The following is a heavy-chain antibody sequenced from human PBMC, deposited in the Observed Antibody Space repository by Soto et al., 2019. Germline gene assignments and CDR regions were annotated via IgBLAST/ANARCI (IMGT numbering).Heavy chain of an antibody. Sequence: QVQLVESGGGMVQPGRSLRLSCAASGFDFNTYGLHWVRQAPGKGLEWVAAISFDGGSQYYADSVKGRFTVSRDKSNSTLYLQMNSLGAEDTATYFCAKDSSVIAAGSGGWFDPWGPGTLVIVSS. CDR3: AKDSSVIAAGSGGWFDP. CDR2: ISFDGGSQ. D-gene: IGHD6-13*01. J-gene: IGHJ5*02. V-gene: IGHV3-30*18. CDR1: GFDFNTYG.